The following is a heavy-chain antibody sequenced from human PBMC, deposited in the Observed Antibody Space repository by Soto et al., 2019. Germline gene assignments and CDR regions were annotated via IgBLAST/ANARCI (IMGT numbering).Heavy chain of an antibody. J-gene: IGHJ4*02. CDR1: GFRFSDHS. CDR2: ISSSSDNI. CDR3: ARLPKGSLVTA. D-gene: IGHD2-21*02. Sequence: PGGSLRLSCAASGFRFSDHSMTWVRQSPGKGLQWIAYISSSSDNIYYAESVRGRFTVSRDNAKNALFLEMNSLRDDDTATYYCARLPKGSLVTAWGQGTRVTVSS. V-gene: IGHV3-48*02.